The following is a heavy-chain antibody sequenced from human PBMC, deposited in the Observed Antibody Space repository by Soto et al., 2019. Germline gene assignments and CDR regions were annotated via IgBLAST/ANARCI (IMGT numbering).Heavy chain of an antibody. CDR2: ISYDGSNK. Sequence: PGGSLRLSCAASEFTFSTYGMRWVRQAPGKGLEWVAVISYDGSNKYYADSVRGRFTISRDNSKNTLYLQMNSLRAEDTAVYYCAKDIVVVPSASRGYYHGIDVWGQGTTVTVSS. V-gene: IGHV3-30*18. CDR3: AKDIVVVPSASRGYYHGIDV. D-gene: IGHD2-2*01. CDR1: EFTFSTYG. J-gene: IGHJ6*02.